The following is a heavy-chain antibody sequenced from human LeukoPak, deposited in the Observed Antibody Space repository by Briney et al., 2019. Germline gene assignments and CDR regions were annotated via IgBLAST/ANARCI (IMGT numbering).Heavy chain of an antibody. CDR1: GYTFTGYY. CDR2: INPNSGGT. V-gene: IGHV1-2*02. Sequence: ASVKVSCKASGYTFTGYYMHWVRQAPGQGLEWMGWINPNSGGTNYAQKFQSRVTMTRDTSISTAYMELSRLRSDDTAVYYCARSGQEIRVDRWFDPWGQGTLVTVSS. J-gene: IGHJ5*02. CDR3: ARSGQEIRVDRWFDP. D-gene: IGHD2-2*01.